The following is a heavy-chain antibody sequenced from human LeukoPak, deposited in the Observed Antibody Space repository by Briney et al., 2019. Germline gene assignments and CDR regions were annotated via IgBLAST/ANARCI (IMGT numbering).Heavy chain of an antibody. Sequence: PSETLSLTCAVYGGSVSGYYWSWIRQPPGKGLELIGEMNHSGSTNYNPYLKSRVTISVDTSKNQFSLKLSSVQAADTAVYYCARHFTPPFMVRLRYYFDYWGQGTLVTVSS. D-gene: IGHD3-10*01. V-gene: IGHV4-34*01. CDR2: MNHSGST. CDR1: GGSVSGYY. J-gene: IGHJ4*02. CDR3: ARHFTPPFMVRLRYYFDY.